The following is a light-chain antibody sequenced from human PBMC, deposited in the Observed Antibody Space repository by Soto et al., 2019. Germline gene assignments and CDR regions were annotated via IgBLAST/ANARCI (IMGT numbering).Light chain of an antibody. CDR3: EQYNNWPPYT. CDR1: QSVSSN. J-gene: IGKJ2*01. CDR2: GES. Sequence: EIVMTQSPATLSVSPGARATLSCRASQSVSSNLAWYQQKPGQAPRLLIYGESTRATGTRARLGVSGCGTESTLTISSLQSEDFADYYCEQYNNWPPYTFGQGTKLEIK. V-gene: IGKV3-15*01.